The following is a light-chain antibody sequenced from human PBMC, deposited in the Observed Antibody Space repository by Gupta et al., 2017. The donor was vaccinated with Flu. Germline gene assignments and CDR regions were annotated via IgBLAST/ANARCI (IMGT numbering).Light chain of an antibody. CDR3: SSYGGRNNLL. J-gene: IGLJ2*01. Sequence: TSSDIGGYNFVSWYQQHPGEAPKLIIYEVTKRPSGVPDRFFGSKSGNTASLTVSGFQAEDEADYYCSSYGGRNNLLFGGGTRLTVL. CDR1: SSDIGGYNF. CDR2: EVT. V-gene: IGLV2-8*03.